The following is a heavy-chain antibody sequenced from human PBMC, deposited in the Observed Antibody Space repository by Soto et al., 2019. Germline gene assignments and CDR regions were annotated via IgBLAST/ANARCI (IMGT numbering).Heavy chain of an antibody. D-gene: IGHD6-13*01. CDR3: ASHYSSWYDY. J-gene: IGHJ4*02. CDR2: IIPMLGIT. V-gene: IGHV1-69*02. Sequence: QVQVVQSGTEVKKPGSSVKVSCEPSGDTFSSHTISWVRQAPGQGLEWMGRIIPMLGITKYAQKFQGRVTITADKSTTTADMELSSLRSEDTAIYFCASHYSSWYDYWGQGTLVTVSS. CDR1: GDTFSSHT.